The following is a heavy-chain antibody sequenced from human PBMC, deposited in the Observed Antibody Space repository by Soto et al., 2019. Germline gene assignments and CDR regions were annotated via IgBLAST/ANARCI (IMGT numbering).Heavy chain of an antibody. CDR1: GFTFSSYA. Sequence: QVQLVESGGGVVQPGRSLRLSCAASGFTFSSYAMHWVRQAPGKGLEWVAVISYDGSNKYYADSVKGRFTISRDNSKNQLYLQMNSLRAEDTAVYYCARDRIVGATSFDYWGQGTLVTVSS. J-gene: IGHJ4*02. D-gene: IGHD1-26*01. CDR3: ARDRIVGATSFDY. CDR2: ISYDGSNK. V-gene: IGHV3-30-3*01.